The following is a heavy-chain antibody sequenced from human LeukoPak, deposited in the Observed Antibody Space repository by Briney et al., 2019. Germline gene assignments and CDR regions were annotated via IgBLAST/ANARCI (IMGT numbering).Heavy chain of an antibody. V-gene: IGHV3-30-3*01. CDR1: GFTFSSYA. J-gene: IGHJ4*02. D-gene: IGHD3-3*01. CDR3: ARAFRVAYYFDY. Sequence: PGRSLRLSCAASGFTFSSYAMHWVRRAPGKGLEWVAVISYDGSNKYYADSVKGRFTISRDNSKNTLYLQMNSLRAEDTAVYCCARAFRVAYYFDYWGQGTLVTVSS. CDR2: ISYDGSNK.